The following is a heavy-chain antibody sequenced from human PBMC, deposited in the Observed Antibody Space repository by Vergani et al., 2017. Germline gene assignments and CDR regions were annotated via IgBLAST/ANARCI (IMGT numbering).Heavy chain of an antibody. V-gene: IGHV4-30-2*01. D-gene: IGHD4-17*01. CDR2: IYHSGST. CDR1: GGSISSGGYS. J-gene: IGHJ3*02. CDR3: AGTTVSLPADGFDI. Sequence: QLQLQESGSGLVKPSQTLSLTCAVSGGSISSGGYSWSWIRQPPGKGLEWIGYIYHSGSTYYNPSHKSRVTISVDRSKNQFSLTLSFVTAAVTAVYYCAGTTVSLPADGFDIWGQGTMVTVSS.